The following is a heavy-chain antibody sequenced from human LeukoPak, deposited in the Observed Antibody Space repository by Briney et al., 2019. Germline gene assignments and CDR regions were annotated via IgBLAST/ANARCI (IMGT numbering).Heavy chain of an antibody. CDR3: ARSMPPTWIAAADPWCFDY. Sequence: ASVKVSCKASGYTFTSYGISWVRQAPGQGLDWMGWISAYNGNTNYAQKLQGRVTMTTDTSTSTAYMELRSLRSDDTAVYYCARSMPPTWIAAADPWCFDYWGQGTLVTVSS. D-gene: IGHD6-13*01. J-gene: IGHJ4*02. CDR1: GYTFTSYG. V-gene: IGHV1-18*04. CDR2: ISAYNGNT.